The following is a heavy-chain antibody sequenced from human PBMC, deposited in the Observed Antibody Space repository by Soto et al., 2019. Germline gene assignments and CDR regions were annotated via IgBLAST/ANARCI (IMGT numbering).Heavy chain of an antibody. CDR3: ARYTYTSRYSYFGMDV. Sequence: EVQLVESGGDLVKPGQSLRLSCTASGFTFGDYAICWFRQAPGKGLEWVGVVRSRAYGGTTDYAASVRGSFTISRDDSKSIAYLQMNTLRTEDTAVYYCARYTYTSRYSYFGMDVWGHGTTVTVSS. D-gene: IGHD6-13*01. J-gene: IGHJ6*02. CDR2: VRSRAYGGTT. V-gene: IGHV3-49*05. CDR1: GFTFGDYA.